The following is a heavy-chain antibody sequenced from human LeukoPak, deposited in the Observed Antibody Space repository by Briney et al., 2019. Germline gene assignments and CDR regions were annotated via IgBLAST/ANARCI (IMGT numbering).Heavy chain of an antibody. CDR3: ARGEWELLPNAFDI. J-gene: IGHJ3*02. D-gene: IGHD1-26*01. Sequence: SQTLSLTCAISGDSVSSNSAAWNWIRQSPSRGLEWLGGTYYRSKWFYDYAVSVKSRITIDPDTSRNQFSLQLNSVTPEDTAVYYCARGEWELLPNAFDIWGQGTMVTVSS. CDR2: TYYRSKWFY. V-gene: IGHV6-1*01. CDR1: GDSVSSNSAA.